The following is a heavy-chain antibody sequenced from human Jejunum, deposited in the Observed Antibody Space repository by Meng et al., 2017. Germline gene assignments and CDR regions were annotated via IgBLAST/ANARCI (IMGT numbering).Heavy chain of an antibody. J-gene: IGHJ5*02. CDR2: IIPILGIA. V-gene: IGHV1-69*02. D-gene: IGHD3-3*01. CDR3: ARVNYDFWSGQENWFDP. Sequence: QVQRVQSGAEVKNPGSSVKVSCKASGGTFSSYTISRVRQAPGQGLEWMGRIIPILGIANYAQKFQGRVTITADKSTSTAYMELSSLRSEDTAVYYCARVNYDFWSGQENWFDPWGQGTLVTVSS. CDR1: GGTFSSYT.